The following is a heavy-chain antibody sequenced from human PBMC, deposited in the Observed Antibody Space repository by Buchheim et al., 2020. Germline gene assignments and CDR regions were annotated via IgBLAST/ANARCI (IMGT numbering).Heavy chain of an antibody. J-gene: IGHJ4*02. CDR3: ARGDTYCTNGVCYRGVDY. D-gene: IGHD2-8*01. CDR2: ISSSGSTI. Sequence: EVQLVESGGGLVQPGGSLRLSCAASGFTFSSYEMNWVRQAPGKGLEWVSYISSSGSTIYYADSVKGRFTISRDNAKNSLHLQMNSLRAEDTAVYYCARGDTYCTNGVCYRGVDYWGQGTL. V-gene: IGHV3-48*03. CDR1: GFTFSSYE.